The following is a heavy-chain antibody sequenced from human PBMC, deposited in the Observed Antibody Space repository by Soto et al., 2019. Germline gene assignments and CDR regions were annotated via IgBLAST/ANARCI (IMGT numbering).Heavy chain of an antibody. CDR1: GGSFSGYY. D-gene: IGHD1-1*01. J-gene: IGHJ4*02. CDR2: INHSGST. Sequence: PSETLSLTCAVYGGSFSGYYWTWIRQPPGTGLEWIGEINHSGSTNYNPSLKSRVTISVDTSKNQSSLKLTSVTAADTAVYYCARDKIPGLFDYWGQGTLVTVSS. V-gene: IGHV4-34*01. CDR3: ARDKIPGLFDY.